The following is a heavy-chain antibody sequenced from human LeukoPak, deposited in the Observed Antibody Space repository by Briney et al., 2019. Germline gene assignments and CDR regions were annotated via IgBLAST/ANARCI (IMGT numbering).Heavy chain of an antibody. D-gene: IGHD3-22*01. CDR3: ARISGITTIVVMISQDAFDI. CDR1: GGSIRSSSYY. V-gene: IGHV4-39*07. Sequence: PSETLSLTCTVSGGSIRSSSYYWGWIRQPPGKGLEWIGSIFYSGSTYYNPSLKSRVTISVDTSTNQFSLKLSSVTAADTAVYYCARISGITTIVVMISQDAFDIWGQGTMVTVSS. CDR2: IFYSGST. J-gene: IGHJ3*02.